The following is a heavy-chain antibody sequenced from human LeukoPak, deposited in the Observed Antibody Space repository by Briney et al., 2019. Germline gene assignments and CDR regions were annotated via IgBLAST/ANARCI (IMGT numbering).Heavy chain of an antibody. CDR1: GGSFSGYY. CDR2: INHSGST. J-gene: IGHJ4*02. D-gene: IGHD3-16*01. Sequence: PSETLSLTCAVYGGSFSGYYWSWIRQPPGKGLEWIGEINHSGSTNYNPSLKSRVTISVDTSKNQFSLKLSSVTAADTAVYYCARSAADGGSYSDYWGQGTLVTVSS. CDR3: ARSAADGGSYSDY. V-gene: IGHV4-34*01.